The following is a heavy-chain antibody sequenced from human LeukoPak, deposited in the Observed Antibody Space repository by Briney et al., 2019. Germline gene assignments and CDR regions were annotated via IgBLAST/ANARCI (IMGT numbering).Heavy chain of an antibody. Sequence: GGSLRLSCAASGLTFSSYAMSWVRQAPGKGLEWVSAISGSGVSPYYADSVKGRFTISRDNSKNTLYLQMNNLRAEDTAVYYCAKHYYDSSGYWYDAFDIWGQGTMVTVSS. CDR2: ISGSGVSP. V-gene: IGHV3-23*01. J-gene: IGHJ3*02. D-gene: IGHD3-22*01. CDR3: AKHYYDSSGYWYDAFDI. CDR1: GLTFSSYA.